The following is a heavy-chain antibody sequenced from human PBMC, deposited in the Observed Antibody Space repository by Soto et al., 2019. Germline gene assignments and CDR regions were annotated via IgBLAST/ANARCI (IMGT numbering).Heavy chain of an antibody. CDR1: GFTFSSYA. Sequence: PGGSLRLSCAASGFTFSSYAMSWVRQAPGKGLEWVLAISGSGGSTYYADSVKGRFTISRDNSKNTLYLQMNSLRAEDTAVYYCEKAQEWWIDRRIRYNWFDTWGQGTLVTVSS. J-gene: IGHJ5*02. CDR2: ISGSGGST. V-gene: IGHV3-23*01. CDR3: EKAQEWWIDRRIRYNWFDT. D-gene: IGHD2-8*01.